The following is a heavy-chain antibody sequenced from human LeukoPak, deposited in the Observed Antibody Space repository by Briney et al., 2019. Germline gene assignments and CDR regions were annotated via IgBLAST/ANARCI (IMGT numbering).Heavy chain of an antibody. CDR1: GFTFGDYA. Sequence: GGSLRLSCTASGFTFGDYAMSWVRQAPGTGLEWVGFIRSKAYGGTPEYAASVKGRSTISRDDSKSIAYLQTSTRKTEDTAVYYCTRAGYCSGGSCYRPIDYYYYGMDVWGQGTTVTVSS. CDR3: TRAGYCSGGSCYRPIDYYYYGMDV. V-gene: IGHV3-49*04. CDR2: IRSKAYGGTP. J-gene: IGHJ6*02. D-gene: IGHD2-15*01.